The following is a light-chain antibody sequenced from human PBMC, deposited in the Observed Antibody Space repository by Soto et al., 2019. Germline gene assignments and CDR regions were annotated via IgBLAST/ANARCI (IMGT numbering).Light chain of an antibody. CDR3: QQRSDWLWT. J-gene: IGKJ1*01. CDR2: DVS. V-gene: IGKV3-11*01. Sequence: EIVMTQYPATLSLSPGERGTLSCRASQSVRSCLAWYQQKPGQAPRLLVYDVSNRATGIQARFSGGGSGTDFTLTISSMQPEDVAVYYCQQRSDWLWTFGQGTKV. CDR1: QSVRSC.